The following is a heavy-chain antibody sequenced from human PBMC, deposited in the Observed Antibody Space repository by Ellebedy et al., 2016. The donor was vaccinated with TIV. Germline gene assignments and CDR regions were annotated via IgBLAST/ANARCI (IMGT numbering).Heavy chain of an antibody. V-gene: IGHV4-4*02. Sequence: MPSETLSLTCAVSGGSISNLYWWSWVRQSPGKGLEWIGEIYHSGSTNYNPSLKSRVTISVAKSKNQFSLKLNSVTAADTAMYYCARNEGGSSWYGLLGFDYWGQGTLVTVSS. CDR1: GGSISNLYW. CDR3: ARNEGGSSWYGLLGFDY. CDR2: IYHSGST. J-gene: IGHJ4*02. D-gene: IGHD6-13*01.